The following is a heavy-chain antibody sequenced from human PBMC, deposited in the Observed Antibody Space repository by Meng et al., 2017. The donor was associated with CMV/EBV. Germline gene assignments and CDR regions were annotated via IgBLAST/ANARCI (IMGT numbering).Heavy chain of an antibody. D-gene: IGHD3-10*01. CDR1: GYTFTGYY. J-gene: IGHJ6*02. Sequence: ASVKVSCKASGYTFTGYYMHWVRQAPGQGLEWMGWINPNSGGTNYAQKFQGRVTMTRDTSISTAYMELSRLRSDDTAVYYCARDFANEGVYYYDYYYGMDVWGQGTTVTSP. CDR2: INPNSGGT. CDR3: ARDFANEGVYYYDYYYGMDV. V-gene: IGHV1-2*02.